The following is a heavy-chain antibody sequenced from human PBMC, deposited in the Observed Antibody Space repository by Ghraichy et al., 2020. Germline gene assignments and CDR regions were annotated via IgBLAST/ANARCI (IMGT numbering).Heavy chain of an antibody. V-gene: IGHV4-39*01. Sequence: SETLSLTCTVSGGSISSSSYYWGWIRQPPGKGLEWIGSIYYSGSTYYNPSLKSRVTISVDTSKNQFSLKLSSVTAADTAVYYCARRVMATSAFDYWGQGTLVTVSS. CDR3: ARRVMATSAFDY. D-gene: IGHD5-24*01. J-gene: IGHJ4*02. CDR1: GGSISSSSYY. CDR2: IYYSGST.